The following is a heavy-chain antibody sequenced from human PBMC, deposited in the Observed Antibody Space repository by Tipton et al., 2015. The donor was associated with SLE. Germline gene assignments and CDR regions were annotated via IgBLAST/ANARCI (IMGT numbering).Heavy chain of an antibody. J-gene: IGHJ3*02. CDR2: FYPGDSDT. D-gene: IGHD3-9*01. CDR1: GYSFSDYW. CDR3: ARAPWGDIWTGYSAEAFDI. V-gene: IGHV5-51*03. Sequence: VQLVQSGAEVKKPGESLRISCKASGYSFSDYWVGWVRQMPGKGLEWMGIFYPGDSDTRYSPSFQGQVTISADDSITTAYLRWSALQASDTAMYYCARAPWGDIWTGYSAEAFDIWGQGTMVTVSS.